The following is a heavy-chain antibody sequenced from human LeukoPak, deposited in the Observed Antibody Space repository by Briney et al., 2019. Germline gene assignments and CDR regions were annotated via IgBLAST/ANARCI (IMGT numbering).Heavy chain of an antibody. J-gene: IGHJ6*02. V-gene: IGHV3-23*01. CDR2: ISGSGSAT. D-gene: IGHD2/OR15-2a*01. CDR3: AKNNSARDGMDV. Sequence: GGSLRLSSAASGFRFSTFAMSWVRQAPGKGLEWVSGISGSGSATYYADSVKGRFTISRDNSKNTLYLQMNSLRADDKAVYYCAKNNSARDGMDVWGQGTTVTVSS. CDR1: GFRFSTFA.